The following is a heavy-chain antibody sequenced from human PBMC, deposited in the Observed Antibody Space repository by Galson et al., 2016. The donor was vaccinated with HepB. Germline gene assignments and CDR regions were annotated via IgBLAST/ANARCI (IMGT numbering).Heavy chain of an antibody. D-gene: IGHD3-22*01. CDR2: IKHDGSEI. V-gene: IGHV3-7*03. J-gene: IGHJ4*02. Sequence: SLRLSCAASGFIFTDYWMTWVRQAPGKGLEWVANIKHDGSEISYVDSVRGRLTISRDNAKNSVYLQMHNLRAEDTALYYCATTVYGYSDYWGQGTLVTVSS. CDR3: ATTVYGYSDY. CDR1: GFIFTDYW.